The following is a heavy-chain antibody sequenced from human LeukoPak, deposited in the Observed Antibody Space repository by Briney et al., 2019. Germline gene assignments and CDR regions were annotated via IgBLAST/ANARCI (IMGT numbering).Heavy chain of an antibody. J-gene: IGHJ4*02. CDR2: MNPNSGNT. V-gene: IGHV1-8*01. D-gene: IGHD2-15*01. Sequence: ASVKVSCKASGYTFTSYDINWVRQAIGQGLEWMGWMNPNSGNTGYAQKFQGRVTMTRNTSISTAYMELSSLRSEDTAVYYCARSGRYCSGGSCYWKNFDYWGQGTLVTVSS. CDR1: GYTFTSYD. CDR3: ARSGRYCSGGSCYWKNFDY.